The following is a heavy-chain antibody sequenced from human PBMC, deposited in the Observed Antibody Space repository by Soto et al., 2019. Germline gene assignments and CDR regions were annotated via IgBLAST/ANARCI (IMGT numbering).Heavy chain of an antibody. J-gene: IGHJ5*02. CDR1: LTSISGFY. V-gene: IGHV4-4*07. CDR2: IYATGTT. D-gene: IGHD1-1*01. CDR3: VRDGTKTLREWFDP. Sequence: SETLSRPCTASLTSISGFYWSWIRKSAGKGLEWIGRIYATGTTDYNPSLKSRVMMSVDTSKKQFSLKLRSVTAADTAVYYCVRDGTKTLREWFDPWGQGISVTVSS.